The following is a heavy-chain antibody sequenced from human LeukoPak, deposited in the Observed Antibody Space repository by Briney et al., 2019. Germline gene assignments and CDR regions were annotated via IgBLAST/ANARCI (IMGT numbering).Heavy chain of an antibody. CDR1: GGSFSDHS. D-gene: IGHD3-16*01. V-gene: IGHV4-34*01. J-gene: IGHJ4*02. Sequence: SETLSLTCGVYGGSFSDHSWSWIRQSPGKGLEWIGDINRRGTVNFNPSLRSRVLISLDSSRTQFSLRLDSLTAADTAVYYCAREQALPGVTVSGVVVMGYLDSWVQGTLVIVSS. CDR2: INRRGTV. CDR3: AREQALPGVTVSGVVVMGYLDS.